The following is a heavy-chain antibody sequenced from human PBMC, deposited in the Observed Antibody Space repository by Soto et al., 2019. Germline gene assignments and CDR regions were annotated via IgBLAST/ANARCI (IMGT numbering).Heavy chain of an antibody. D-gene: IGHD3-10*01. V-gene: IGHV1-3*01. CDR1: GYTFTSYA. CDR3: ARGASMVRGVILDAFDI. CDR2: INAGNGNT. J-gene: IGHJ3*02. Sequence: QVQLVQSGAEVKKPGASVKVSCKASGYTFTSYAMHWVRQAPGQRLEWMGRINAGNGNTKYSQKFQGRVTITRDTSASTAYMELSSLRSEDTAVYYCARGASMVRGVILDAFDIWGQGTMVTVSS.